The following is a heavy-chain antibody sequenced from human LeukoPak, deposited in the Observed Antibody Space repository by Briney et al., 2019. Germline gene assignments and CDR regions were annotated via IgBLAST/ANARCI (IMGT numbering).Heavy chain of an antibody. Sequence: GASVKVSCKASGYTFTGYYMHWVRQAPGQGLEWMGWINPNSGGTNYAQKFQGRVTMTRDTSISTAYMELSRLRSDGTAVYYCAREAGYSGYDGLDYWGQGTLVTVSS. D-gene: IGHD5-12*01. J-gene: IGHJ4*02. V-gene: IGHV1-2*02. CDR2: INPNSGGT. CDR1: GYTFTGYY. CDR3: AREAGYSGYDGLDY.